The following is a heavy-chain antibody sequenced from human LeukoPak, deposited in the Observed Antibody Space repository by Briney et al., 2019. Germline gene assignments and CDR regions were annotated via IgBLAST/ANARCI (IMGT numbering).Heavy chain of an antibody. CDR3: ARDHFDSSGYHYLLGYFEH. J-gene: IGHJ1*01. V-gene: IGHV1-46*01. Sequence: ASVKVSCKASGYTFSNYYVHWVRQAPGQGLEWMGIIKPSGGGTSYALKFQGRVTLTRDTSTSTAYMELSSLSSEDTAVYYCARDHFDSSGYHYLLGYFEHWGQGTLVTVSS. CDR2: IKPSGGGT. CDR1: GYTFSNYY. D-gene: IGHD3-22*01.